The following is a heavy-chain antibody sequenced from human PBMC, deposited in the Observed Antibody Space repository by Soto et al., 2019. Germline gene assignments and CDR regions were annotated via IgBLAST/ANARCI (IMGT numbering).Heavy chain of an antibody. D-gene: IGHD6-19*01. CDR3: ARLEAVAGEYYFDY. V-gene: IGHV4-39*01. Sequence: SETLSLTCTISGSSISSSSYYWGWIRQPPGKGLEWIGSIYYSGSTYYNPSLKSRVTISVDTSKNQFSLKLSSVTAADTAVYYCARLEAVAGEYYFDYWGQGTLVTVSS. CDR1: GSSISSSSYY. J-gene: IGHJ4*02. CDR2: IYYSGST.